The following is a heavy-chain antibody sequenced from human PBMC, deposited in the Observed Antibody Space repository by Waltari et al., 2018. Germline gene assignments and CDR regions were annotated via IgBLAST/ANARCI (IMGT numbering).Heavy chain of an antibody. CDR1: GYSISSGYY. CDR3: ARHYYDSSGYYGRAFDI. CDR2: IYHSGST. Sequence: QEQLQESGPGLVKPSETLSLTCAVSGYSISSGYYWGWIRQPPGKGLEWIGSIYHSGSTYYNPSLKSRVTISVDTSKNQFSLKLSSVTAADTAVYYCARHYYDSSGYYGRAFDIWGQGTMVTVSS. J-gene: IGHJ3*02. D-gene: IGHD3-22*01. V-gene: IGHV4-38-2*01.